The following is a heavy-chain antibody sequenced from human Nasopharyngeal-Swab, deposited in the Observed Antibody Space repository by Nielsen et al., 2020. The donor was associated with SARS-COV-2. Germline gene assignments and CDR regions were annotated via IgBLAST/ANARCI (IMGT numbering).Heavy chain of an antibody. CDR2: IYHSGST. CDR3: ASSGSYLGADY. J-gene: IGHJ4*02. V-gene: IGHV4-39*01. Sequence: SETLSLTCTVSGGSISSSSYYWGWIRQPPGKGLEWIGSIYHSGSTYYNPSLKSRVSISVDTSKNQLSLKLSSVTAADTAVYYCASSGSYLGADYWGQGTLVTVSS. CDR1: GGSISSSSYY. D-gene: IGHD1-26*01.